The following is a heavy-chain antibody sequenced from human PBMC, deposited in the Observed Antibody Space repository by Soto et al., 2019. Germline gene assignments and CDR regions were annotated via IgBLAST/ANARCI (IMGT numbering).Heavy chain of an antibody. CDR2: IYYSGST. CDR1: GGSISSYY. Sequence: QVQLQESGPGLVKPSETLSLTCTVSGGSISSYYWSWIRQPPGKGLEWIGYIYYSGSTNYNPSLKSRVTISVEPSKNQFPLKLSSVTAADTAVYYCASSNIAAAGFYYYGMDVWGRGTTVTVSS. D-gene: IGHD6-13*01. V-gene: IGHV4-59*01. J-gene: IGHJ6*02. CDR3: ASSNIAAAGFYYYGMDV.